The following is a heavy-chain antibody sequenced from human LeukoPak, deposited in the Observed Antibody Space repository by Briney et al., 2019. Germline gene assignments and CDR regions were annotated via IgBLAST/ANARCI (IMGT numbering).Heavy chain of an antibody. V-gene: IGHV7-4-1*02. D-gene: IGHD6-6*01. CDR2: INTNTGNP. CDR1: GYTFTSYA. J-gene: IGHJ4*02. Sequence: ASVKVSCKASGYTFTSYAMNWVRQAPGQGLEWMGWINTNTGNPTYAQGFTGRFVFSLDTSVSTAYLQISSLKAEDTAVYYCARVSHRRIAARPVDYWGQGTLVTVSS. CDR3: ARVSHRRIAARPVDY.